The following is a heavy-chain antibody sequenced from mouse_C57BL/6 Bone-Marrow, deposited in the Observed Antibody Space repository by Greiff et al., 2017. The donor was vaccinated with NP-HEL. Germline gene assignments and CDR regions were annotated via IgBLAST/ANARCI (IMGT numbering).Heavy chain of an antibody. D-gene: IGHD2-1*01. Sequence: LVESGAELARPGASVKLSCKASGYTFTSYGISWVKQRTGQGLEWIGEIYPRSGNTYYNEKFKGKATLTADKSSSTAYMELRSLTSEDSAVYFCARSTRNLWFAYWGQGTLVTVSA. V-gene: IGHV1-81*01. CDR3: ARSTRNLWFAY. CDR1: GYTFTSYG. J-gene: IGHJ3*01. CDR2: IYPRSGNT.